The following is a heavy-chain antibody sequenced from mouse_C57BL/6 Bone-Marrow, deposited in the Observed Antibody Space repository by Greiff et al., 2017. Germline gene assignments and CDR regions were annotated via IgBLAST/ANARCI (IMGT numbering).Heavy chain of an antibody. V-gene: IGHV14-2*01. CDR1: GFNIKDYY. D-gene: IGHD2-4*01. CDR3: ASGGLRPWFAY. Sequence: EVKLMESGAELMKPGASVKLSCTASGFNIKDYYMHWVKQRTEQGLEWIGRIDPEDGETKYAPKFQGKATITADTSSNTAYLQLSILTSEDTAVYYCASGGLRPWFAYWGQGTLVTVSA. J-gene: IGHJ3*01. CDR2: IDPEDGET.